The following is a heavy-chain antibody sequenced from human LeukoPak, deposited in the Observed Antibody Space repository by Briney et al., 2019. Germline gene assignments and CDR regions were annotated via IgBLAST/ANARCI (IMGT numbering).Heavy chain of an antibody. CDR1: GYTLISYA. CDR2: IDTNTGNP. V-gene: IGHV7-4-1*02. J-gene: IGHJ4*02. CDR3: ARAGTGYCSDSNCSIEH. Sequence: ASVKVSCKASGYTLISYAMNWVRQAPGQGLEWMGWIDTNTGNPTYAQGFTGRFVFSLDTSVSTAYLQISSLQTEDTAVYYCARAGTGYCSDSNCSIEHWGQGTLVTVSS. D-gene: IGHD2-15*01.